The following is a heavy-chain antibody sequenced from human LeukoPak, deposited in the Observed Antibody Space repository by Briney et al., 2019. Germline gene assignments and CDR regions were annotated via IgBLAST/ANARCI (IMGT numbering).Heavy chain of an antibody. D-gene: IGHD6-19*01. CDR3: AREASSGWRPFDY. J-gene: IGHJ4*02. CDR1: GFTFSSYS. Sequence: GGSLRLSCAASGFTFSSYSMNWVRQAPGKGLEWVSSISSSSSYIYYADSVKGRFTISRDNAKNSLYLQMNSLRAEDTAVYYCAREASSGWRPFDYWGQGTLVTVSS. V-gene: IGHV3-21*01. CDR2: ISSSSSYI.